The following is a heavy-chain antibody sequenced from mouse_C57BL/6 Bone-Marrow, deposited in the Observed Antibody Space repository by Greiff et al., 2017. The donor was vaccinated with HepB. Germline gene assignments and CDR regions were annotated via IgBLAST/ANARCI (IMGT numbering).Heavy chain of an antibody. V-gene: IGHV5-4*03. CDR2: ISDGGSYT. D-gene: IGHD2-13*01. CDR1: GFTFSSYA. Sequence: EVNVVESGGGLVKPGGSLKLSCAASGFTFSSYAMSWVRQTPEKRLEWVATISDGGSYTYYTDNVKGRFTISRDNAKNNLYLQMSNLKSEDTAMYYCASDDFTFAYWGQGTLVTVSA. CDR3: ASDDFTFAY. J-gene: IGHJ3*01.